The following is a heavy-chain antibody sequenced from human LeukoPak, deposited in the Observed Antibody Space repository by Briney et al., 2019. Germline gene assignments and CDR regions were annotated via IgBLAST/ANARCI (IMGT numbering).Heavy chain of an antibody. CDR3: ARGRSRTRYYDSSSGAFDI. Sequence: ASVKVSCKASGYTFTGYYMYWVRQAPGQGLDWMGWINPKSGGTNYAQKFQGRVTMTRDTSISTAYMELSRLRSDDTAVYYCARGRSRTRYYDSSSGAFDIWGQGTMVTVSS. V-gene: IGHV1-2*02. CDR1: GYTFTGYY. J-gene: IGHJ3*02. D-gene: IGHD3-22*01. CDR2: INPKSGGT.